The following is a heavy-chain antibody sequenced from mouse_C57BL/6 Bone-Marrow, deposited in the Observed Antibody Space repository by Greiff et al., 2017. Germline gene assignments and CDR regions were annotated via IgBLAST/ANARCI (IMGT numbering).Heavy chain of an antibody. CDR2: ISSGSSAI. CDR3: AILDAGYFDY. D-gene: IGHD2-3*01. CDR1: GFTFSDYG. Sequence: EVRLQESGGGLVKPGGSLKLSCAASGFTFSDYGMHWVSQAPEKGLEWVAYISSGSSAIYYADTVKGRFTISRDNAKNTLFLQMTSLRSEDMAMYYCAILDAGYFDYWGQGTTLTVAS. V-gene: IGHV5-17*01. J-gene: IGHJ2*01.